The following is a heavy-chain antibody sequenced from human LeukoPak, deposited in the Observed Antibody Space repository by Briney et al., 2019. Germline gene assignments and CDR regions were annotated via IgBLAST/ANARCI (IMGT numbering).Heavy chain of an antibody. J-gene: IGHJ4*02. CDR3: ARVPNYVCGSYRYRGIDY. CDR2: IYCSGST. Sequence: SETLSLTCTVSGGSISSYYWSWIRQPPGKGLEGIGYIYCSGSTNYNPSPTSRDTLSVDTSKNQFSLKLSSVTAADTAVYYCARVPNYVCGSYRYRGIDYWGQGTLVTVSS. D-gene: IGHD3-16*02. V-gene: IGHV4-59*12. CDR1: GGSISSYY.